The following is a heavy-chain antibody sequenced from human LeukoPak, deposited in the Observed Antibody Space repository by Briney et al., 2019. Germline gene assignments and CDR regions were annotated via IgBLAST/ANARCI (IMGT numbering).Heavy chain of an antibody. CDR1: GGSISSYY. CDR2: IYYSGTT. V-gene: IGHV4-59*08. J-gene: IGHJ4*02. CDR3: ARHLRSLPDD. D-gene: IGHD2-21*01. Sequence: SETLSLTCTVTGGSISSYYWSWIRQPPGKGLEWLGYIYYSGTTNYNPSLKSRLTMSLDTSKKHLFLRLTSVSAADTAVYYCARHLRSLPDDWGQGTLVTVSS.